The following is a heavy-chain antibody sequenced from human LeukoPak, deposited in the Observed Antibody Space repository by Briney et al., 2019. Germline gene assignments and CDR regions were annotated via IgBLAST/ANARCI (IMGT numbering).Heavy chain of an antibody. CDR2: INAGNGKT. Sequence: ASVMVSCKASGYILASYGISWVRQAPGQRLEWMGWINAGNGKTKYSQKFQGRVTITRDTSASTAYVELSSLRSEDTAVYYCARSLREMATYYYAMDVWGQGTTVTVSS. D-gene: IGHD5-24*01. V-gene: IGHV1-3*01. CDR1: GYILASYG. J-gene: IGHJ6*02. CDR3: ARSLREMATYYYAMDV.